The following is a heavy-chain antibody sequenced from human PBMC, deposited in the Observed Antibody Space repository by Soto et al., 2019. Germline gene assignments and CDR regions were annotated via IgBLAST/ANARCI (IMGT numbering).Heavy chain of an antibody. J-gene: IGHJ4*02. D-gene: IGHD1-7*01. Sequence: PSQTLSLTCAISGDSVSSNSAACNWIRQSPSRGLEWVGRTYYRSKWYNDYAVSVKSRITINPHTSKNQFSLQLNSVTPEDTAVYYCARSPSNWNYQDYWGQGTLVTVSS. CDR3: ARSPSNWNYQDY. V-gene: IGHV6-1*01. CDR1: GDSVSSNSAA. CDR2: TYYRSKWYN.